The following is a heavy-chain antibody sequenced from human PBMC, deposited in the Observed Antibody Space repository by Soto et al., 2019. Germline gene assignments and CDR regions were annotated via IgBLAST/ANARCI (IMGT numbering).Heavy chain of an antibody. V-gene: IGHV4-59*08. J-gene: IGHJ4*02. CDR3: ARLPYGDYYDY. CDR2: IYYSGST. CDR1: GGSISSYY. D-gene: IGHD4-17*01. Sequence: SETLSLTCTVSGGSISSYYWSWIRQPPGKGLEWIGYIYYSGSTNYNPSLKSRVTISVDTSKNQFSLKLSSVTAADTAVYYCARLPYGDYYDYWGQGTLVTVSS.